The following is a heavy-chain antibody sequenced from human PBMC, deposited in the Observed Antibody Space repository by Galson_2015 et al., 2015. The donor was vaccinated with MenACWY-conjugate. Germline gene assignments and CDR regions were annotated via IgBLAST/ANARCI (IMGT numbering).Heavy chain of an antibody. CDR3: AREAGGGGWSTFDF. CDR1: GFTFSSYA. Sequence: SLRLSCAASGFTFSSYAMHWVRQAPGKGLEWAAFIPHDGRQIRTADSVGGRFTISRDNSKNTLYLQMNSLLTEDTAVYYCAREAGGGGWSTFDFWGQGTLVTVSS. V-gene: IGHV3-30*04. CDR2: IPHDGRQI. D-gene: IGHD6-19*01. J-gene: IGHJ4*02.